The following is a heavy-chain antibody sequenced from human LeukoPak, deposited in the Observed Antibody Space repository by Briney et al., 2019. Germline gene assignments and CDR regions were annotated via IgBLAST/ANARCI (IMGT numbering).Heavy chain of an antibody. CDR1: GGSFSGYY. D-gene: IGHD3-3*01. CDR3: ARGYDFWSGWALPYYMDV. Sequence: SETLSLTCAVYGGSFSGYYWSWIRQPPGKGLEWIGEISHSGSTNHNPSLKSRVTISVDTSKNQFSLKLSSVTAADTAVYYCARGYDFWSGWALPYYMDVWGKGTTVTVSS. CDR2: ISHSGST. J-gene: IGHJ6*03. V-gene: IGHV4-34*01.